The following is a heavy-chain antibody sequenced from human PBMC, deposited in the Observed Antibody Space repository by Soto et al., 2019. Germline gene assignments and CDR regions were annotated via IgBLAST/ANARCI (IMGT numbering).Heavy chain of an antibody. D-gene: IGHD4-17*01. CDR3: AKAGLRDYYGMDV. CDR2: ISYDGSNK. Sequence: GWSLRLSCAASGFTFSSYGMHWVRQAPGKGLEWVAVISYDGSNKYYADSVKGRFTISRDNSKNTLYLQMNSLRAEDTAVYYCAKAGLRDYYGMDVWGQGTTVTVA. J-gene: IGHJ6*02. V-gene: IGHV3-30*18. CDR1: GFTFSSYG.